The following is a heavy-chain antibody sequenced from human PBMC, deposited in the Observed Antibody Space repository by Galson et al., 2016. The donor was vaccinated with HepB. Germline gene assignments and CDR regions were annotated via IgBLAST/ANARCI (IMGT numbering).Heavy chain of an antibody. CDR1: GYTFTNYG. D-gene: IGHD2-2*01. J-gene: IGHJ5*02. V-gene: IGHV1-18*01. CDR3: ARDRADFSSSWYAWFDP. Sequence: SVKVSCKASGYTFTNYGISWVRQAPGHGLEWMGWINGNNNKTNYAQSVQGRVTMTTDTSTSTAYMELRSLKSDDTAVYYCARDRADFSSSWYAWFDPWGQGTLVTVSS. CDR2: INGNNNKT.